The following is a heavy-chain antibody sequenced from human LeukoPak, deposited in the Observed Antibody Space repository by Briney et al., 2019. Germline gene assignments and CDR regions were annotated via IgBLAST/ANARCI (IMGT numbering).Heavy chain of an antibody. CDR2: IYTSGST. CDR3: ARVRITMVRGVIMPTEYYFDY. J-gene: IGHJ4*02. CDR1: GGSISSYY. Sequence: SETLSLTCTVSGGSISSYYWSWIRQPAGKGLEWIGRIYTSGSTNYNPSLKSRVTMSVDTSKNQFSLKLSSVTAADTAVYYCARVRITMVRGVIMPTEYYFDYWGQGTLVTVSS. V-gene: IGHV4-4*07. D-gene: IGHD3-10*01.